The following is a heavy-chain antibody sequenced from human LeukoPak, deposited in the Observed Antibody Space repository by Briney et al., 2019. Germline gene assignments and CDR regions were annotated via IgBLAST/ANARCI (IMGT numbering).Heavy chain of an antibody. J-gene: IGHJ4*02. CDR2: IYYSGST. Sequence: SETLSLTCTVPGGSISSYYWSWIRQPPGKGLEWIGYIYYSGSTNYNPSLKSRVTISVDTSKNQFSLKLSSVTAADTAVYYCARDSRGDGLDYWGQGTLVTVSS. V-gene: IGHV4-59*01. D-gene: IGHD4-17*01. CDR1: GGSISSYY. CDR3: ARDSRGDGLDY.